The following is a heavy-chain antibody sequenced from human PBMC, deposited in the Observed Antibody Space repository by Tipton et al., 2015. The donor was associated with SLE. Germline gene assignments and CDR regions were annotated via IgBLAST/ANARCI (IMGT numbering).Heavy chain of an antibody. CDR1: GFTFSSYS. V-gene: IGHV3-48*01. CDR2: ISSSGITT. CDR3: ARGSGNHAFDI. D-gene: IGHD3-10*01. J-gene: IGHJ3*02. Sequence: GSLRLSWAVSGFTFSSYSMDWVRQAPGKGLEWVAYISSSGITTHYADSVKGRFTISEDNAKNSLYLQMNSLRAEDTAIYYCARGSGNHAFDIWGQGTMVTVSS.